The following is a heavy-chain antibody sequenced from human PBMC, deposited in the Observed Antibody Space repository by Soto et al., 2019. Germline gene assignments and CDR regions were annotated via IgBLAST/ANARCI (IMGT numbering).Heavy chain of an antibody. CDR1: GYTFKSNG. D-gene: IGHD3-3*01. Sequence: SAELSCKAPGYTFKSNGISWARQETGQGLEWMGWISAYNGNTNYAQKLQGRVTMTTDTSTSTAYMELRSLRSDDTAVYYCARDLLTIFGVVIMAYYGMDVWGQGTTVTVSS. CDR2: ISAYNGNT. V-gene: IGHV1-18*01. CDR3: ARDLLTIFGVVIMAYYGMDV. J-gene: IGHJ6*02.